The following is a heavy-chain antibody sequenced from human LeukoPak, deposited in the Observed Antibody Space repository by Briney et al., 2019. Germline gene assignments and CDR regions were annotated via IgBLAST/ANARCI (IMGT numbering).Heavy chain of an antibody. Sequence: ASVKVSCKASGYTFTDMNWVRQAPGQGLEWMGWIHPSSGGTNYAQKFQGRVTMTSDTSISTAYMELTSLTSDDTAVYYCARGISDSSGYYPFFNYWGQGTLVTVSS. CDR2: IHPSSGGT. D-gene: IGHD3-22*01. CDR3: ARGISDSSGYYPFFNY. J-gene: IGHJ4*02. V-gene: IGHV1-2*02. CDR1: GYTFTD.